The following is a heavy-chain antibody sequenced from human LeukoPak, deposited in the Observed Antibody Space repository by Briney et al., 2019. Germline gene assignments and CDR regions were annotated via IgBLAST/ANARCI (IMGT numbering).Heavy chain of an antibody. J-gene: IGHJ3*02. Sequence: SETLSLTCAVYGGSFSGYYWSWIRQPPGKGLEWIGEINHSGSTNYNPSLKSRVTISVDTSKNQFSLKLSSVTAADTAVYYCARGYGSRGAFDIWGQGTTVTVSS. V-gene: IGHV4-34*01. D-gene: IGHD6-13*01. CDR2: INHSGST. CDR3: ARGYGSRGAFDI. CDR1: GGSFSGYY.